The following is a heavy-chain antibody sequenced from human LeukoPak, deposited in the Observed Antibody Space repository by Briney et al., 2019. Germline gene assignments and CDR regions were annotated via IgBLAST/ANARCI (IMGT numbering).Heavy chain of an antibody. J-gene: IGHJ4*02. V-gene: IGHV3-23*01. CDR1: GFTFSSYA. Sequence: GGSLRLSCAASGFTFSSYAMNWVRQAPGKGLEWVSAISGSGDSTYYADSVKGRFTISRDNSKNTLYLQMNSLRAEDTAVYYCARVYYDSITFDYWGQGTLVTVSS. CDR2: ISGSGDST. CDR3: ARVYYDSITFDY. D-gene: IGHD3-22*01.